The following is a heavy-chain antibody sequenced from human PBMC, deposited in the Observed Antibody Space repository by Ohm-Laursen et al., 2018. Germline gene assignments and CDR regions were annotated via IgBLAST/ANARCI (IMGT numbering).Heavy chain of an antibody. CDR2: ISGSGGST. V-gene: IGHV3-23*01. Sequence: SLRLSCTASGFTFSSYGMSWVRQAPGKGLEWVSVISGSGGSTFYADSVRGRFTISRDNSKNTLYLQMSSLRAEDTAVYYCAKDLAQRLVKFHYWGQGTLVTVSS. J-gene: IGHJ4*02. CDR3: AKDLAQRLVKFHY. D-gene: IGHD6-19*01. CDR1: GFTFSSYG.